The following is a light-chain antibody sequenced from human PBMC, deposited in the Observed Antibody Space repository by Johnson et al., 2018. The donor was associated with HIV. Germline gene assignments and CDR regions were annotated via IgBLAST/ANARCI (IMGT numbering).Light chain of an antibody. J-gene: IGLJ1*01. CDR3: GTWDSGLSGYV. Sequence: QSALTQPPSVSAAPGQKVTISCSGSSSNIGNNYVSWYQQLPGTAPKLLIYDNNKRPSGIPDRFSGSKSGTSATLGITGLQTGDEADYYCGTWDSGLSGYVFGTGTKVTV. CDR2: DNN. V-gene: IGLV1-51*01. CDR1: SSNIGNNY.